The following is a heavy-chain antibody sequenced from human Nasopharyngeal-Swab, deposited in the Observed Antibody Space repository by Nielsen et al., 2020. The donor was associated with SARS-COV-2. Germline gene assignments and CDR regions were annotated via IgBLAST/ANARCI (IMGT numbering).Heavy chain of an antibody. CDR3: AREWLDYYYYYGMDV. V-gene: IGHV1-2*04. CDR1: GYTFTGYY. CDR2: INPNSGGT. D-gene: IGHD6-19*01. J-gene: IGHJ6*02. Sequence: ASVKVSCKASGYTFTGYYMHWVRQAPGQGLEWMGWINPNSGGTNYAQKFQGWVTMTRDTSISTAYMELSRLRSDDTAVYYCAREWLDYYYYYGMDVWGQGTTVTVSS.